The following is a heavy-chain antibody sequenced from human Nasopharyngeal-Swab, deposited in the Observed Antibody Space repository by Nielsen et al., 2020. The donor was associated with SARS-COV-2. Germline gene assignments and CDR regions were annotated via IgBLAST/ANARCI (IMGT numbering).Heavy chain of an antibody. J-gene: IGHJ3*02. CDR1: GGSISRSSYY. CDR2: IYYSGST. CDR3: ARQWCCSGGSCYPPGAFDI. V-gene: IGHV4-39*01. Sequence: SETLSLTCTVSGGSISRSSYYWGWIRQPPGKGLEWIGSIYYSGSTYYNPSLKSRVTISVDTSKNQFSLKLNSVTAADTAMYYCARQWCCSGGSCYPPGAFDIWGQGTMVTVSS. D-gene: IGHD2-15*01.